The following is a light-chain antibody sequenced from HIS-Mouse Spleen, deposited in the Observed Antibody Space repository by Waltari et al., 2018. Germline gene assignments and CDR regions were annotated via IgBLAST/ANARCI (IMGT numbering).Light chain of an antibody. CDR1: SSDVGSYNL. Sequence: QSALTQPASVSGSPGRSITISCTGTSSDVGSYNLLSWSQQHPGKAPKLMIYEGSKRPSGVSTRFSGSKSGNPASLTISGLQAEDEADYYCCSYAGSSTFVVFGGGTKLTVL. CDR2: EGS. J-gene: IGLJ2*01. V-gene: IGLV2-23*03. CDR3: CSYAGSSTFVV.